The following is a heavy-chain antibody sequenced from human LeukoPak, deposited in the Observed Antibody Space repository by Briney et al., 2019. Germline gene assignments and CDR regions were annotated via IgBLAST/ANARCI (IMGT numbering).Heavy chain of an antibody. CDR2: INPNSGGT. V-gene: IGHV1-2*02. D-gene: IGHD5-18*01. J-gene: IGHJ3*02. CDR1: GYTFTGFY. CDR3: ARDGYSYGYGRFNAFDI. Sequence: ASVKVSCKASGYTFTGFYIHWVRQAPGQGLEWMGWINPNSGGTNYAQKFQGRVTMTRDTSISTAYMELSRLRSDDTAVYYCARDGYSYGYGRFNAFDIWGQGTMVTVSS.